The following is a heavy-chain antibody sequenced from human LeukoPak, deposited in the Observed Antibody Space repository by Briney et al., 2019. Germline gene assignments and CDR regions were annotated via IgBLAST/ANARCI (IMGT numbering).Heavy chain of an antibody. CDR1: GGSISSSSYY. Sequence: SETLSLTCTVSGGSISSSSYYWGWIRQPPGKGLEWIGSIYYSGSTYYNPSLKSRVTISVDTSKNQFSLKLSSVTAADTAVYYCFLDYYDSSGYYPVQARIDYWGQGTLVTVSS. V-gene: IGHV4-39*07. CDR2: IYYSGST. J-gene: IGHJ4*02. D-gene: IGHD3-22*01. CDR3: FLDYYDSSGYYPVQARIDY.